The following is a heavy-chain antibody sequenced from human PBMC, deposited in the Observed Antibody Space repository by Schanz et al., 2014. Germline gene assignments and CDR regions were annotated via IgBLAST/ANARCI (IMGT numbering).Heavy chain of an antibody. CDR2: ISGSGIST. Sequence: EVHLVESGGGLAQPGGSLRLSCAASGFTFSNYAMNWVRQAPGKGLEWVSSISGSGISTYSADSVQGRFTISRDNSRNTLYLQMNSLRSDDTAVYYCARAGYCRDSGCYSLGIEYWGQGTLVTVSS. J-gene: IGHJ4*02. D-gene: IGHD2-15*01. CDR1: GFTFSNYA. CDR3: ARAGYCRDSGCYSLGIEY. V-gene: IGHV3-23*04.